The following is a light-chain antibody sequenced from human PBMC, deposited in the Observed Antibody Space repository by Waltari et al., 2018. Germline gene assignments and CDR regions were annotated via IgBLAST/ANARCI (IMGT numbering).Light chain of an antibody. J-gene: IGKJ1*01. Sequence: DLQMTQSPSALSASVGDRVTISCRASQTMSSRLNWYQQKPGTAPKVLIYAVSNLQSGVPSRFSGSGSGTDFTLTISSLQPEDSATYYCQQSSTWTFGQGTKVEI. CDR2: AVS. CDR1: QTMSSR. CDR3: QQSSTWT. V-gene: IGKV1-39*01.